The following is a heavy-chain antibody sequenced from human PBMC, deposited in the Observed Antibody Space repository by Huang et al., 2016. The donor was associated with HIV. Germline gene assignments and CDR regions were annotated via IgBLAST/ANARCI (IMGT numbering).Heavy chain of an antibody. D-gene: IGHD2-21*02. V-gene: IGHV1-69*13. Sequence: QVQLVQSGAEVKRPGASVKVSCRASGGTFSTNAVSWVRQATGQGLEWMGGSIPRFETTNDAQRFQGKVTITADESASTVYMELSSLRSDDTAVYYCARQPYCGGDCAHYYYFYMDVWGKGTTVTVSS. J-gene: IGHJ6*03. CDR3: ARQPYCGGDCAHYYYFYMDV. CDR2: SIPRFETT. CDR1: GGTFSTNA.